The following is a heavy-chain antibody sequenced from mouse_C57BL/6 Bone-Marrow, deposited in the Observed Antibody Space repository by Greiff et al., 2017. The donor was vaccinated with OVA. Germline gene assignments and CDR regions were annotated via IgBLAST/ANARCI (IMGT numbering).Heavy chain of an antibody. Sequence: LQQSGGGLVQPGGSLKLSCAASGFTFSDYYMYWVRQTPEKRLEWVAYISNGGGSTYYPDTVKGRFTISRDNAKNTLYLQMSRLKSEDTAMYYCARHGGDYWGQGTSVTVSS. CDR1: GFTFSDYY. J-gene: IGHJ4*01. CDR3: ARHGGDY. CDR2: ISNGGGST. V-gene: IGHV5-12*01.